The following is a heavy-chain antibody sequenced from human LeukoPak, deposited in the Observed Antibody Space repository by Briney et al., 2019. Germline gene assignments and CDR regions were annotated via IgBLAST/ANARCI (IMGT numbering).Heavy chain of an antibody. J-gene: IGHJ6*02. D-gene: IGHD5-12*01. CDR2: FSWNSGSI. Sequence: PGRSLRLSFGAPGFTFDDYAMPWVPRAPGKGLEWVSGFSWNSGSIGYADSVKGRFTISRDNAKNSLYLQMNGLRAGDTALYYCAKDQRGYPVVEYSYGMDVWGQGTTVTASS. CDR3: AKDQRGYPVVEYSYGMDV. V-gene: IGHV3-9*01. CDR1: GFTFDDYA.